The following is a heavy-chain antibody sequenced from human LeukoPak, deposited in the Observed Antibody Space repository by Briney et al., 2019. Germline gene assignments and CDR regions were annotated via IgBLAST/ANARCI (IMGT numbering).Heavy chain of an antibody. V-gene: IGHV4-59*08. J-gene: IGHJ3*01. CDR3: ARSYGDYITGANAFDV. D-gene: IGHD4-17*01. Sequence: SETRSLTCTVSGGSISNYYWSWIRQPPEKGLEWIGYIYYSGSTNYNPSLKSRLTISVDTSKNQFSLKLSSVTAADTAVYYCARSYGDYITGANAFDVWGQGTVVMVSS. CDR2: IYYSGST. CDR1: GGSISNYY.